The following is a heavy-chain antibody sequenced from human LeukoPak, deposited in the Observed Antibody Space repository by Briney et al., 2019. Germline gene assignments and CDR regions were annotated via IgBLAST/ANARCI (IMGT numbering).Heavy chain of an antibody. D-gene: IGHD6-19*01. V-gene: IGHV3-23*01. J-gene: IGHJ5*02. CDR3: ARDYIAVAVADHPGGNWFDP. CDR2: ISASGGRT. CDR1: GFTFSSSA. Sequence: GGSLRLSCAASGFTFSSSAMSWVRQVPGKGLEWVSGISASGGRTSYADSVRGRFTISRDNSKNTLYVQMNSLRDEDTAVYYCARDYIAVAVADHPGGNWFDPRGQGALVTVSS.